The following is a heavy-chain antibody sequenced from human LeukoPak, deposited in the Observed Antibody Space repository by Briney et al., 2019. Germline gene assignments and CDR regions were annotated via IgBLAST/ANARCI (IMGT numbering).Heavy chain of an antibody. CDR2: IYLYGTT. Sequence: SETLSLTCSVSAGSISSSSWWSWVRQSPVKGLEWIGEIYLYGTTNYSPSLKSRVTMSVDRSKNQFSLKLSSVTAADTAVYYCARQKWEQQGRDYYFNGLDVWGPGTTVTVSS. J-gene: IGHJ6*02. D-gene: IGHD1-26*01. CDR1: AGSISSSSW. V-gene: IGHV4-4*02. CDR3: ARQKWEQQGRDYYFNGLDV.